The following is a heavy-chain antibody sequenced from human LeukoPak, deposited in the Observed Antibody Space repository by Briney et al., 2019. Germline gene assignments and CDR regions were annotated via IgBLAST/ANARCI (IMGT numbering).Heavy chain of an antibody. CDR1: GFTFSSYE. J-gene: IGHJ5*02. D-gene: IGHD2-15*01. CDR2: ISSSGSTI. V-gene: IGHV3-48*03. Sequence: PGGSLRLSCAASGFTFSSYEMNWVRQAPGKGLEWVSYISSSGSTIYYADSVKGRFTISRDNAKNSLYLQMNSLRAEDTAVYYCARWWVVAAKGWFDPWGQGTLVTVSS. CDR3: ARWWVVAAKGWFDP.